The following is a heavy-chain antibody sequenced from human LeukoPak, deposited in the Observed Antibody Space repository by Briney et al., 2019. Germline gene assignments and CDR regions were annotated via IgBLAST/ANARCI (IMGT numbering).Heavy chain of an antibody. V-gene: IGHV1-46*01. J-gene: IGHJ4*02. Sequence: GASVKVSCKASGYTFTSYYMHWVRQAPGQGLEWMGIINPSGGSTSYAQKYQGRVTVTKDTSTNTVYMELSSLRSDDTAVYYCALIAPPHNWGQGTLVTVSS. CDR1: GYTFTSYY. CDR2: INPSGGST. D-gene: IGHD6-13*01. CDR3: ALIAPPHN.